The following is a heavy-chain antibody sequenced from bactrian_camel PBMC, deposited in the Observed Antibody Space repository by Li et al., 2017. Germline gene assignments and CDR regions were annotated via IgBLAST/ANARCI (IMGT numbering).Heavy chain of an antibody. CDR1: GDTHSKGC. Sequence: HVQLVESGGGSVQAGGSLRLACAASGDTHSKGCMGWFRQAPGKEREGVASIDSDGETMYADSVKGRFTLSKDNAKNTLYLQMNSLKPEDTAMYYCAADLGPCQVRGRNLVPRPTTFGYWGQGTQVTVS. CDR2: IDSDGET. J-gene: IGHJ6*01. CDR3: AADLGPCQVRGRNLVPRPTTFGY. D-gene: IGHD1*01. V-gene: IGHV3S6*01.